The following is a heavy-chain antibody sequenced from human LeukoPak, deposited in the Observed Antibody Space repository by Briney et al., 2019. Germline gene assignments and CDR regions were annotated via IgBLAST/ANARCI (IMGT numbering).Heavy chain of an antibody. V-gene: IGHV3-9*01. CDR2: VGWDGTSV. CDR3: AKGLYGLGILTYDGFDI. J-gene: IGHJ3*02. Sequence: GRSLRLSCAASGFRFNAFAIHWVREAPGKGVEWVSGVGWDGTSVAYADSGKGRFTISRDNAQNSLYLQMNSLRIEDTALYYCAKGLYGLGILTYDGFDIWGQGTMVTVSS. D-gene: IGHD3-10*01. CDR1: GFRFNAFA.